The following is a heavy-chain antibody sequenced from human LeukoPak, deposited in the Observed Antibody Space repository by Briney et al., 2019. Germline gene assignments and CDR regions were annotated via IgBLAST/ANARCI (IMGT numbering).Heavy chain of an antibody. V-gene: IGHV4-30-4*08. D-gene: IGHD2-15*01. J-gene: IGHJ6*03. Sequence: NPSQTLSLTCTVSGGSISSGDYYWSWIRQPPGKGLEWIGYIYYSGGTYYNPSLKSRVTISVDTSKNQFSLKLSSVTAADTAVYYCARVTVVANLYYMDVWGKGITVTVSS. CDR3: ARVTVVANLYYMDV. CDR1: GGSISSGDYY. CDR2: IYYSGGT.